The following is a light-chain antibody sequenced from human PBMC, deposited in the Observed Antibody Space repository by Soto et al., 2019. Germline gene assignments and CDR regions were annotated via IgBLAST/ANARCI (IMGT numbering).Light chain of an antibody. CDR3: SSYTTSSTRV. Sequence: QSVLTQPASVSGSPGQSITISCTGTNSDLGTYNLVSWYQQLPGKAPKTIIYEVTKRPSGVSKRFSGSKSGNTASLTISGLQAEDEADYYCSSYTTSSTRVFGTGTKVTVL. V-gene: IGLV2-14*02. J-gene: IGLJ1*01. CDR2: EVT. CDR1: NSDLGTYNL.